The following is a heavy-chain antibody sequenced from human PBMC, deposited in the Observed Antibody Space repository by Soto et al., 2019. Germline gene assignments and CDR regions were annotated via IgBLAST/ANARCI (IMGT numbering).Heavy chain of an antibody. Sequence: SETLSLTCTVSGGSISSDYWNWIRQPPGKGLEWIGYVYHSWSTKYNPSLKSRVTISVDTSKNQLSLKLSSVTAADTAVYYCARFGTSPNGNWFDPWGQGTLVAVSS. V-gene: IGHV4-59*01. CDR3: ARFGTSPNGNWFDP. CDR1: GGSISSDY. D-gene: IGHD3-10*01. J-gene: IGHJ5*02. CDR2: VYHSWST.